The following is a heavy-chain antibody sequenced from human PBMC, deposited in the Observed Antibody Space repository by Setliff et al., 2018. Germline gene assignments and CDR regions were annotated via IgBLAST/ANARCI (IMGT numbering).Heavy chain of an antibody. D-gene: IGHD1-1*01. J-gene: IGHJ6*02. CDR3: ARDSVTLGQLERRGGWHYYGLDV. Sequence: ASVKVSCKASGYTFNNYGITWVRQAPGQGLEWMGWINNYSFKTTYPQKFLDRVTITADKSTTTVHMELSRLVSEDTAVYFCARDSVTLGQLERRGGWHYYGLDVWGQGTTVTVSS. V-gene: IGHV1-18*01. CDR2: INNYSFKT. CDR1: GYTFNNYG.